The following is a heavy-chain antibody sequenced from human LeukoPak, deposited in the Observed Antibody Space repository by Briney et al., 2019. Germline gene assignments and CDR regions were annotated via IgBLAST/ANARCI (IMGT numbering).Heavy chain of an antibody. Sequence: GASVKVSCKASGGTFSSYAISWVRQAPGQGLEWMGGIIPIFGTANYAQKFQGRVTITTDESTSTAYMELSSLRSEDTAVYYCASLGGCDILTGMREDYWGQGTLVTVSS. J-gene: IGHJ4*02. CDR1: GGTFSSYA. CDR2: IIPIFGTA. CDR3: ASLGGCDILTGMREDY. V-gene: IGHV1-69*05. D-gene: IGHD3-9*01.